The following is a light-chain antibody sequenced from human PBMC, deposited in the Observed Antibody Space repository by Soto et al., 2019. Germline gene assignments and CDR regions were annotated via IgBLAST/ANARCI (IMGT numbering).Light chain of an antibody. CDR1: QSVGST. J-gene: IGKJ2*01. CDR3: QQYKSWPPT. Sequence: EIVMTQSPATLSVSPGERATLSCSASQSVGSTLVWYQQKPGQAPRLLISGASTRAAGIPARFSGSGSGTEFTLTISSLQSEDFADYYCQQYKSWPPTFGQGTKLEIK. V-gene: IGKV3-15*01. CDR2: GAS.